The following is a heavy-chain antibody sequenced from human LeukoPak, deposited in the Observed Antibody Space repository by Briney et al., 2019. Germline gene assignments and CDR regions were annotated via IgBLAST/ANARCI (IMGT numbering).Heavy chain of an antibody. V-gene: IGHV1-18*01. CDR2: ISAYNGNT. CDR1: GHTFTSYG. J-gene: IGHJ5*02. Sequence: ASVKVSCKASGHTFTSYGISWVRQAPGQGLEWMGWISAYNGNTNYAQKLQGRVTMTTDTSTSTAYMELRSLRSDGTAVYYCARVGLGAAAGNWFDPWGQGTLVTVSS. D-gene: IGHD6-13*01. CDR3: ARVGLGAAAGNWFDP.